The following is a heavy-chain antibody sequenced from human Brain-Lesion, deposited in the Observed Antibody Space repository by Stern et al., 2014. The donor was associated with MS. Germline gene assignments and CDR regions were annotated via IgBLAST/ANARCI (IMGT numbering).Heavy chain of an antibody. CDR3: ARGRVVPGFQYYATDV. CDR1: GGSISSGGYY. Sequence: QLQLQESGPGLVKPSQTLSLSCTVSGGSISSGGYYWSWIRQPAGKGLEWIWRIFNSGSTSYHPSPKSRGTLSKDTSKNQSSLRLNPMTAADTAVYYCARGRVVPGFQYYATDVWGKGTTVIVSS. CDR2: IFNSGST. D-gene: IGHD2-2*01. V-gene: IGHV4-61*02. J-gene: IGHJ6*04.